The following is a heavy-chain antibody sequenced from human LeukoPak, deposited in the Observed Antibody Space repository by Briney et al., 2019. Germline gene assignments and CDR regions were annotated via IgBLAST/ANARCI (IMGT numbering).Heavy chain of an antibody. D-gene: IGHD1-14*01. V-gene: IGHV1-3*01. J-gene: IGHJ5*02. CDR3: ARDFNPGFDP. Sequence: ASVKVSCKASGYTSTSYAMHWVRQAPGQRLEWMGWINAGNGNTKYSQKFQGRVTITRDTSASTAYMGLSSLRSGDTAVYYCARDFNPGFDPWGQGTLVTVSS. CDR2: INAGNGNT. CDR1: GYTSTSYA.